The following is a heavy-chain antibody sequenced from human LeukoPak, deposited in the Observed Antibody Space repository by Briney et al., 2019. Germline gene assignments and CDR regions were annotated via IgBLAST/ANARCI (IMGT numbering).Heavy chain of an antibody. V-gene: IGHV3-53*01. CDR1: GGSISSSYYY. D-gene: IGHD3-22*01. CDR2: IYSGGST. J-gene: IGHJ4*02. Sequence: ETLSLTCTVSGGSISSSYYYWGWIRQAPGKGLEWVSVIYSGGSTYYADSVKGRFTISRDNSKNTLYLQMNSLRAEDTAVYYCARETGYYYDSSGLGYWGQGTLVTVSS. CDR3: ARETGYYYDSSGLGY.